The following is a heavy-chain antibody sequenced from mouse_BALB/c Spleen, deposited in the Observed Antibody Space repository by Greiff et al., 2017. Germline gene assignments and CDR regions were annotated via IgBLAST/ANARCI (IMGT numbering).Heavy chain of an antibody. CDR2: IDPANGNT. Sequence: EVQLQQSGAELVKPGASVKLSCTASGFNIKDTYMHWVKQRPEQGLEWIGRIDPANGNTKYDPKFQGKATITADTSSNTAYLQLSSLTSEDTAVYYCARYYYGSREGYYFDYWGQGTTLTVSS. CDR1: GFNIKDTY. CDR3: ARYYYGSREGYYFDY. J-gene: IGHJ2*01. V-gene: IGHV14-3*02. D-gene: IGHD1-1*01.